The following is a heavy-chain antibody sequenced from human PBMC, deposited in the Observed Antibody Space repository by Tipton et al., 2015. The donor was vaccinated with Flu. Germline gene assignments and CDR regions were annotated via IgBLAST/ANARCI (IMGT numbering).Heavy chain of an antibody. Sequence: SLRLSCAASGFTFSSYSMNWVRQAPGKGLEWVSSISSSSSYIYYADSVKGRFTISRDNAKNSLYLQMNSLRAEDTAVYYCARDNIGVVTAPPESYYYYGMGVWGQGSPVTVSS. J-gene: IGHJ6*02. D-gene: IGHD2-21*02. CDR3: ARDNIGVVTAPPESYYYYGMGV. CDR1: GFTFSSYS. CDR2: ISSSSSYI. V-gene: IGHV3-21*01.